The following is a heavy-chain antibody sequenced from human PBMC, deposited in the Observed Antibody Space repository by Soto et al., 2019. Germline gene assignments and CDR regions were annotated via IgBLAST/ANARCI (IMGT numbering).Heavy chain of an antibody. D-gene: IGHD6-13*01. V-gene: IGHV3-23*01. CDR2: ISGSGNTS. J-gene: IGHJ4*02. CDR1: GFTFSSYA. Sequence: EVQLLESGGGLVQPGGSLRLSCAASGFTFSSYAMTWVRQAPGKGLEWVSAISGSGNTSYYADSVKGRFTISRDSSKKMPYLQMNSLRPEDTAVYYCAKDRGRTWYEDYWGQGTLVTVSS. CDR3: AKDRGRTWYEDY.